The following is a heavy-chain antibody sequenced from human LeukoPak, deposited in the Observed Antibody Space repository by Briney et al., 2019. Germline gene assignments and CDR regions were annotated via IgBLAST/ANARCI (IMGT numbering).Heavy chain of an antibody. CDR3: AREDCSSTSCYIGRDEGGLYFDY. CDR1: GGSISSGDCY. D-gene: IGHD2-2*02. CDR2: IYYSGST. V-gene: IGHV4-30-4*08. J-gene: IGHJ4*02. Sequence: SQTLSLTCTVSGGSISSGDCYWSWIRQPPGKGLEWIGYIYYSGSTYYNPSLKSRVTISVDTSKNQFSLKLSSVTAADTAVYYCAREDCSSTSCYIGRDEGGLYFDYWGQGTLVTVSS.